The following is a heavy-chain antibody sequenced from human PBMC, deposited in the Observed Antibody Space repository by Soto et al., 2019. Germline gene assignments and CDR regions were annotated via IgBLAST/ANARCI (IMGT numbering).Heavy chain of an antibody. J-gene: IGHJ6*02. V-gene: IGHV3-13*05. CDR1: GFTFSAYD. D-gene: IGHD2-15*01. CDR3: ARAYSGRLPRRADYYFAMDV. Sequence: GGSLRLSCAASGFTFSAYDMHWVRQTTGKGLEWVSAIGAADDPYYLGSVKGRFTISRENAKNSLYLQMNSLRAEDTAVYYCARAYSGRLPRRADYYFAMDVWGQGTTVTISS. CDR2: IGAADDP.